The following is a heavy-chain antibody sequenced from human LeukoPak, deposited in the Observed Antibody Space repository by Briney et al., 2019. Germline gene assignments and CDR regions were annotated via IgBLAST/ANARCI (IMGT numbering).Heavy chain of an antibody. D-gene: IGHD5-24*01. CDR3: TRVGYIDEGIDY. V-gene: IGHV3-7*04. Sequence: GGSLRLSCADSGVTFSSHWMSWVRQAPGKGLEWVANIKQDGSEKYYVDSVKGRFTISRDNAKNSLYLQMNSLRAEDTAIYYCTRVGYIDEGIDYWGQGTLVTVSS. J-gene: IGHJ4*02. CDR1: GVTFSSHW. CDR2: IKQDGSEK.